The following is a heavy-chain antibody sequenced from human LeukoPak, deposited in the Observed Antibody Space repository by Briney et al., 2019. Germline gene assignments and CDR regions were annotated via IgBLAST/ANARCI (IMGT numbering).Heavy chain of an antibody. CDR1: GFTFSSYA. J-gene: IGHJ4*02. CDR2: ISGSGGST. V-gene: IGHV3-23*01. D-gene: IGHD3-22*01. Sequence: GGSLRLSCAASGFTFSSYAMSWVRQAPGKGLEWVSAISGSGGSTYYADSVKGRFTISRDNSKNTLYLQMNSLRAEDTAVYYCAKSHYYDSSGYPLPLDYWGQGTLVTVSS. CDR3: AKSHYYDSSGYPLPLDY.